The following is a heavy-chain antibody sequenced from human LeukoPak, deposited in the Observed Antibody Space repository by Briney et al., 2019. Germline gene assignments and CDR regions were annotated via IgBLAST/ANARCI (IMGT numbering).Heavy chain of an antibody. V-gene: IGHV1-24*01. CDR2: FDPEDGET. CDR1: GYTLTELS. Sequence: ASVKVSCKVSGYTLTELSMHWVRQAPGKGLEWMGGFDPEDGETIYAQKFQGRVTMTEDTSTDTAYMELSSLRSEDTAVYYCARAGSSGWYLGDNNWFDPWGQGTLVTVSS. D-gene: IGHD6-19*01. CDR3: ARAGSSGWYLGDNNWFDP. J-gene: IGHJ5*02.